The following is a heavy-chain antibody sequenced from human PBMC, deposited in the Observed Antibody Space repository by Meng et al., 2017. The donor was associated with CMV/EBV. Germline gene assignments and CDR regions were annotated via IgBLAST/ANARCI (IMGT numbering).Heavy chain of an antibody. V-gene: IGHV4-61*01. J-gene: IGHJ5*02. CDR2: IYYSGST. Sequence: TVSGGCVSSGSYYWSWIRQPPGKGLEWIGYIYYSGSTNYTPSLKSRVTISVDTSKNQFSLKLSSVTAADTAVYYCARGSGSGNWFDPWGQGTLVTVSS. CDR1: GGCVSSGSYY. CDR3: ARGSGSGNWFDP. D-gene: IGHD1-26*01.